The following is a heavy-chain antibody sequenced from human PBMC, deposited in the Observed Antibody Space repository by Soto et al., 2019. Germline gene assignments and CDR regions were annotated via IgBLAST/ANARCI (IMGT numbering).Heavy chain of an antibody. CDR2: ISGSRGDT. D-gene: IGHD6-19*01. J-gene: IGHJ1*01. V-gene: IGHV3-23*01. CDR1: GFTFSDYG. CDR3: AKDRHVRGWLPEYFPH. Sequence: PGGSLRLSCTASGFTFSDYGMIWVRQAPGKGLEWVAGISGSRGDTYYADSVKGHFIISRDNSKNTLYLQMNSLRVEDTAIYYCAKDRHVRGWLPEYFPHWGLG.